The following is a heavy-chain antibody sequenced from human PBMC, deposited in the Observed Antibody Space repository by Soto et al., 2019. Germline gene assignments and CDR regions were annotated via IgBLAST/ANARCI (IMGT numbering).Heavy chain of an antibody. CDR2: IYYGSS. J-gene: IGHJ5*02. CDR3: AREQGYCSSISCYNWFDP. Sequence: NPSETLSLTCTVSGGSVSSGNYYWSWIRQPPGKGLEWIGYIYYGSSNYNPSLKSRVSISIDTSKNQFSLKLSSVTAADTAVYYCAREQGYCSSISCYNWFDPWGQGTLVTVSS. V-gene: IGHV4-61*01. D-gene: IGHD2-2*01. CDR1: GGSVSSGNYY.